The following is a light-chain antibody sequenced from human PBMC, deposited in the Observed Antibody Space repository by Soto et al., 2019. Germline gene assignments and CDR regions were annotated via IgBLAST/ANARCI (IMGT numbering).Light chain of an antibody. J-gene: IGKJ1*01. CDR2: AAS. V-gene: IGKV1-39*01. CDR1: QSVSGW. Sequence: DIQMTQSPSTLSASVGDTVTVTCRASQSVSGWLVWYQQKPGKAPKLLIYAASSLQSGVPSRFSGSGSGTDFTLTISSLQPEDFATYYCQQSYSTPRTFGQGTKVDIK. CDR3: QQSYSTPRT.